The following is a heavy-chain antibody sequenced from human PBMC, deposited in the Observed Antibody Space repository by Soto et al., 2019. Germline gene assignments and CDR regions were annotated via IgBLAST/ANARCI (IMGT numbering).Heavy chain of an antibody. CDR3: ARDRIVGILGKGAFDI. CDR1: GYSISSGYY. Sequence: SETLSLTCAVSGYSISSGYYWGWIRQPPGKGLEWIGSIYHSGSTYYNPSLKSRVTISVDTSKNQFSLKLSSVTAADTAVYYCARDRIVGILGKGAFDIWGQGTMVTVSS. CDR2: IYHSGST. D-gene: IGHD1-26*01. V-gene: IGHV4-38-2*02. J-gene: IGHJ3*02.